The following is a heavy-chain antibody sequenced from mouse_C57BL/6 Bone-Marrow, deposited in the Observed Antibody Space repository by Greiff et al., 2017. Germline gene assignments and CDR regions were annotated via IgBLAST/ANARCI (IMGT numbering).Heavy chain of an antibody. J-gene: IGHJ2*01. CDR2: IDPNSGGT. V-gene: IGHV1-72*01. CDR1: GYTFTSYW. CDR3: ARGITTGALFDY. D-gene: IGHD1-1*01. Sequence: QVQLQQSGAELVKPGASVKLSCKASGYTFTSYWMHWVKQRPGRGLEWIGTIDPNSGGTKYNEKFKSKATLTVDTPSSTAYMQLSSLTSEDAAVYYGARGITTGALFDYWGQGTTLTVSA.